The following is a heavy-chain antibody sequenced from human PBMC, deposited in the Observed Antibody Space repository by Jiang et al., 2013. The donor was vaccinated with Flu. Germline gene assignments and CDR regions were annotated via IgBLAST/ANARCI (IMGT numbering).Heavy chain of an antibody. CDR3: ARGRKNYGFGWHLIRSGWKH. V-gene: IGHV1-46*03. D-gene: IGHD6-19*01. CDR2: INPSGGST. J-gene: IGHJ4*02. CDR1: GYTFTSYY. Sequence: SGAEVKKPGASVKVSCKASGYTFTSYYMHWVRQAPGQGLEWMGIINPSGGSTSYAQKFQGRVTMTRDTSTSTVYMELSSLRSEDTAVYYCARGRKNYGFGWHLIRSGWKHWGQGTLVTVSS.